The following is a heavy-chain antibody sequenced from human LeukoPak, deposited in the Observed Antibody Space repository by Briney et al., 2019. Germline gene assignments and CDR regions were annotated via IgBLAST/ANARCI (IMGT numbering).Heavy chain of an antibody. CDR2: XXXSSXTX. Sequence: GXLRLSCAXXXXXXXXYSMXXXRQAPXXXLXXXXXXXXSSXTXYYADSVKGRFTISRDNAKNSLYLQMNSLRAEDTAVYYCARGWAPTYYDFWSGYYTHYFDYWGQGTLVTVSS. CDR3: ARGWAPTYYDFWSGYYTHYFDY. V-gene: IGHV3-48*01. CDR1: XXXXXXYS. J-gene: IGHJ4*02. D-gene: IGHD3-3*01.